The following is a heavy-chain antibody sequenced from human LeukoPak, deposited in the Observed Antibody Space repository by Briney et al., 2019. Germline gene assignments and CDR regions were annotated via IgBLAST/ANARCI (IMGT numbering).Heavy chain of an antibody. CDR1: GGSISTYY. Sequence: SETLSLTCTVSGGSISTYYWSWSRQAPGKGLEWIGNIYYSGSTKYNPSLKSQVTLSVYTSKTQFSLNLSSVSAAATAPYYCSRGGRQQWLLFAFHGWGQATMVTVPS. D-gene: IGHD2-21*02. CDR2: IYYSGST. CDR3: SRGGRQQWLLFAFHG. J-gene: IGHJ3*01. V-gene: IGHV4-59*01.